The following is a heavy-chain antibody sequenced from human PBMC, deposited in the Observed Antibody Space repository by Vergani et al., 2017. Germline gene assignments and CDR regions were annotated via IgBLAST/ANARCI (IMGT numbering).Heavy chain of an antibody. CDR1: GGSISSSSYY. CDR2: IYYSGTT. V-gene: IGHV4-39*07. J-gene: IGHJ6*03. D-gene: IGHD1-1*01. CDR3: ARRYERYYMDV. Sequence: QLQLQESGPGLVKPSETLSLTCTVSGGSISSSSYYWGWIRQPPGKGLEWIGSIYYSGTTYYNPSLKSRLTMSLQTSKNQLSLRLSSVTAADTAVYYCARRYERYYMDVWGKGTTVTVSS.